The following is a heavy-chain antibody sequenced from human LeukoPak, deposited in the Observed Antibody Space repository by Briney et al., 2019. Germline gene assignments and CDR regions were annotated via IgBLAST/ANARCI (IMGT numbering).Heavy chain of an antibody. Sequence: GGSLRLSCAASGFTFSGYSMNWVRQAPGKGLEWVSSISSSSSYIYYADSVKGRFTISRDNAKNSLYLQMNSLRAEDTAMYYCARDSVVRVERADYWGQGTLVTVSS. D-gene: IGHD3-3*01. CDR3: ARDSVVRVERADY. CDR2: ISSSSSYI. CDR1: GFTFSGYS. J-gene: IGHJ4*02. V-gene: IGHV3-21*01.